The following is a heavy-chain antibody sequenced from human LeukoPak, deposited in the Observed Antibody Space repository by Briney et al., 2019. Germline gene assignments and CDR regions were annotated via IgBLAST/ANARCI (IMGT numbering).Heavy chain of an antibody. J-gene: IGHJ4*02. D-gene: IGHD6-19*01. V-gene: IGHV4-59*08. CDR3: AKASAGGGWGLNYFDY. Sequence: SETLSLTCTVSGGSISSYYWSWIRQPPGKGLEWIGYIYYSGSTNYNPSLKSRVTISVDTSKNQFSLKLSSVTAADTAVYYCAKASAGGGWGLNYFDYGGQGTRVTVSS. CDR2: IYYSGST. CDR1: GGSISSYY.